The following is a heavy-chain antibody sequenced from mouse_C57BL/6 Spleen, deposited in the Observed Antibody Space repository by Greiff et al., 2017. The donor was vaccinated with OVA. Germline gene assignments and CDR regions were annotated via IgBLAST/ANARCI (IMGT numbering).Heavy chain of an antibody. V-gene: IGHV5-17*01. CDR1: GFTFSDYG. Sequence: EVKVEESGGGLVKPGGSLKLSCAASGFTFSDYGMHWVRQAPEKGLEWVAYISSGSSTIYYADTVKGRFTISRDNAKNTLFLQMTSLRSEDTAMYYCAIGGHYDGSSPNWYFDVWGTGTTVTVSS. CDR2: ISSGSSTI. D-gene: IGHD1-1*01. CDR3: AIGGHYDGSSPNWYFDV. J-gene: IGHJ1*03.